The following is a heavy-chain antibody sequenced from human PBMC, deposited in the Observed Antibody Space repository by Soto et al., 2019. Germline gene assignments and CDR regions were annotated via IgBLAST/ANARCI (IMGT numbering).Heavy chain of an antibody. CDR1: GGSFSGYY. CDR2: INHSGST. CDR3: ARGRTLRSSSVPFDY. Sequence: SETLSLTCAVYGGSFSGYYWSWIRQPPGKGLEWIGEINHSGSTNYNPSLKSRVTISVDTSKNQFSLKLSSVTAADTAVYYCARGRTLRSSSVPFDYWGQGTLVTVSS. J-gene: IGHJ4*02. D-gene: IGHD6-6*01. V-gene: IGHV4-34*01.